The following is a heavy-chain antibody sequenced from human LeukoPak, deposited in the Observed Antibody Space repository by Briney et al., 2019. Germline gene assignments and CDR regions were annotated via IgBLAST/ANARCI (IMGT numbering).Heavy chain of an antibody. J-gene: IGHJ3*02. CDR3: ASLSRLYAFDI. CDR1: GYSFTSYW. D-gene: IGHD2-2*01. V-gene: IGHV5-51*01. CDR2: IYPGDSDT. Sequence: GESLKISCKGSGYSFTSYWIGWVREVPGKGLEWMGIIYPGDSDTRYSPSFQGQVTISADKSISTAYLQWSSLKASDTAMYYCASLSRLYAFDIWGQGTMVTVSS.